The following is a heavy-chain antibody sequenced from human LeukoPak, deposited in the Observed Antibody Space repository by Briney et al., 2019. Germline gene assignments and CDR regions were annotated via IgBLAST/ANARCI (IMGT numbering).Heavy chain of an antibody. CDR2: INHSGST. Sequence: SETLSLTCAVYGGSFSGYYWSWIRQPPGKGLEWIGEINHSGSTNYNPSLKSRVTISVDTPKNQFSLKLSSVTAADTAVYYCARSKSRMVVAAYYFDYWGQGTLVTVSS. CDR1: GGSFSGYY. D-gene: IGHD2-15*01. J-gene: IGHJ4*02. V-gene: IGHV4-34*01. CDR3: ARSKSRMVVAAYYFDY.